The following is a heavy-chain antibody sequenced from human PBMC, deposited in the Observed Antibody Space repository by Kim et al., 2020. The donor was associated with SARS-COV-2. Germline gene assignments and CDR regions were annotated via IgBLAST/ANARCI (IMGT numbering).Heavy chain of an antibody. J-gene: IGHJ6*02. V-gene: IGHV7-4-1*02. CDR2: INTNTGNP. CDR1: GYTFTSYA. CDR3: ARMTLGGLVICGMDV. D-gene: IGHD6-19*01. Sequence: ASVKVSCKASGYTFTSYAMNWVRQAPGQGLEWMGWINTNTGNPTYAQGFTGRFVFSLDTSVSTAYLQISSLKAEDTAVYYCARMTLGGLVICGMDVWGQGTTVTVSS.